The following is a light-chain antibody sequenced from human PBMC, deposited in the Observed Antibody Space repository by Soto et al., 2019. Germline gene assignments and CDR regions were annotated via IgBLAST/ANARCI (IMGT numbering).Light chain of an antibody. Sequence: EIVMTQSPATLSVSPGERATLSCRASQSVSSNLAWFQQKPGQAPRLLIYGAYTRATGFPARFSGSGSGTEFTLTISSLQPDDFATYYCQHYNSYSEAFGQGTKVDI. CDR3: QHYNSYSEA. J-gene: IGKJ1*01. V-gene: IGKV3-15*01. CDR2: GAY. CDR1: QSVSSN.